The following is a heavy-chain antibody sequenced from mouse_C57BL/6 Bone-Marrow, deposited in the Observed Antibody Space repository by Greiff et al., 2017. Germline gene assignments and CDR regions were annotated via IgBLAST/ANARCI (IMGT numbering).Heavy chain of an antibody. V-gene: IGHV5-4*03. D-gene: IGHD4-1*01. Sequence: DVKLVESGGGLVKPGGSLKLSCAASGFTFSSYAMSWVRQTPEKRLEWVATISDGGSYTYYPDNVKGRFTISRDNAKNNLYLQMSHLKSEDTAMYYCARRLGPYYFDYWGQGTTLTVSS. CDR1: GFTFSSYA. CDR3: ARRLGPYYFDY. J-gene: IGHJ2*01. CDR2: ISDGGSYT.